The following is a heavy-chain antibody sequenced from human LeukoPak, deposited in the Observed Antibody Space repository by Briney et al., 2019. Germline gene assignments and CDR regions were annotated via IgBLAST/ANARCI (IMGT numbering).Heavy chain of an antibody. CDR3: ARYLPGIAVAGPLGN. CDR2: IYSGGST. V-gene: IGHV3-53*01. J-gene: IGHJ4*02. CDR1: GFTVSSNY. D-gene: IGHD6-19*01. Sequence: GGSLRLSCAASGFTVSSNYMSWVRQAPGKGLEWVSVIYSGGSTYYSDSVKGRFTISRDYSKNTLYLQMNSLRAEDTAVYYCARYLPGIAVAGPLGNWGQGTLVTVSS.